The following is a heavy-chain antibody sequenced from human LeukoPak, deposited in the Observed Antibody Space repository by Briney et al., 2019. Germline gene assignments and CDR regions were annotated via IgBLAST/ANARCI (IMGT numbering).Heavy chain of an antibody. CDR1: GFTFSSYS. Sequence: GGSLRLSCAASGFTFSSYSMSWVRQAPGKGLEWVSAISGSGGSTYYPDSVKGRFTISRDNSKNTLYLQMNSLRAEDTAVYYCANLGEQQLSVDYYYGMDVWGQGTTVTVYS. J-gene: IGHJ6*02. CDR2: ISGSGGST. V-gene: IGHV3-23*01. CDR3: ANLGEQQLSVDYYYGMDV. D-gene: IGHD6-13*01.